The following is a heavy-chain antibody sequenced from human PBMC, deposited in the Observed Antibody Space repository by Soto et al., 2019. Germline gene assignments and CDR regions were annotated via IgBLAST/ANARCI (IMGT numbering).Heavy chain of an antibody. CDR2: IKSKSDGETT. V-gene: IGHV3-15*01. CDR1: GFSFSDAW. J-gene: IGHJ4*02. Sequence: EVQLVESGGGLVQPGGSLRLSCAASGFSFSDAWMIWVRQAPGKGLQWVGRIKSKSDGETTDYAAPVKGRFATTRDDSKKTGYRRMNSLKTEDTATYFCTTQGGGDDIYFDYWGQGALVAVSS. D-gene: IGHD3-16*01. CDR3: TTQGGGDDIYFDY.